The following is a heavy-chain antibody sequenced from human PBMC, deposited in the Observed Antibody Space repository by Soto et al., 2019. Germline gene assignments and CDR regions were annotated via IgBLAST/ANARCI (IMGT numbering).Heavy chain of an antibody. Sequence: PSETLSLTCTVSGASIISSDFYWGLVLQPPGKGLEWIGSIFYLGSSYYNPSLKSRVTMSVDTSKNQFSLRLRSVTAADTALYFCARHSLALRKNNWFDPWGQGSMVTVSS. CDR2: IFYLGSS. J-gene: IGHJ5*02. CDR3: ARHSLALRKNNWFDP. CDR1: GASIISSDFY. V-gene: IGHV4-39*01. D-gene: IGHD3-3*02.